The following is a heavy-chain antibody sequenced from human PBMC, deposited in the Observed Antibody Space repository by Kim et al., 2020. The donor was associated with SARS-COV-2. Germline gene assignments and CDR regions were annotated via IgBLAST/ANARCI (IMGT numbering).Heavy chain of an antibody. J-gene: IGHJ6*02. CDR3: ARGMFRSGFDV. D-gene: IGHD3-10*02. Sequence: GGSLRLSCAAAGFSSSSYWINWVRQPPGKGLEWVSRISSDGRITHYADSVKGRFTISRDSAENTVFLQMNSLGAEDTAVYYCARGMFRSGFDVWGQGTTVSVSS. CDR1: GFSSSSYW. V-gene: IGHV3-74*01. CDR2: ISSDGRIT.